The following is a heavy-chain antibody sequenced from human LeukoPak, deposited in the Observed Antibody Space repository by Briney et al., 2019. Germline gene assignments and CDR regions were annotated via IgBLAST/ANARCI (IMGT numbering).Heavy chain of an antibody. V-gene: IGHV4-59*01. CDR2: IYYSGST. D-gene: IGHD3-22*01. CDR3: ARDYYDSSGNYYFDY. CDR1: GGSISSYY. J-gene: IGHJ4*02. Sequence: PSETLSLTCTVSGGSISSYYWSWIRQPPGKGLEWIRYIYYSGSTNYNPSLKSRVTISVDTSKNQFSLKLSSVTAADTAVYYCARDYYDSSGNYYFDYWGQGTLVTVSS.